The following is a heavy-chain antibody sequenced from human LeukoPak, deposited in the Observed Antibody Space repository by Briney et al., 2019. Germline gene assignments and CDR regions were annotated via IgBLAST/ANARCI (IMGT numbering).Heavy chain of an antibody. CDR2: IYYSGST. CDR1: GGSISSSSYY. CDR3: ARLYYDFWSGYSHYMDV. Sequence: SETLSLTCTVSGGSISSSSYYWGWIRQPRGKGREWIGSIYYSGSTYYNPSGKSRVTISEKRSKNQFSLKLISVTAADTAVYYCARLYYDFWSGYSHYMDVWGKGTTVTVSS. V-gene: IGHV4-39*01. J-gene: IGHJ6*03. D-gene: IGHD3-3*01.